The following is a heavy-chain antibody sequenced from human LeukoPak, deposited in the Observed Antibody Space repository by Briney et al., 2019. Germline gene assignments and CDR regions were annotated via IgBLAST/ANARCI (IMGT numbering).Heavy chain of an antibody. Sequence: ASVKVSCKASGGTFSSYATSWVRQAPGQGLEWMGRIIPILGIANYAQKFQGRVTITADKSTSTAYMELSSLRSEDTAVYYCARPSRYCSSTSCYTLDYWGQGTLVTVSS. J-gene: IGHJ4*02. V-gene: IGHV1-69*04. CDR2: IIPILGIA. D-gene: IGHD2-2*02. CDR3: ARPSRYCSSTSCYTLDY. CDR1: GGTFSSYA.